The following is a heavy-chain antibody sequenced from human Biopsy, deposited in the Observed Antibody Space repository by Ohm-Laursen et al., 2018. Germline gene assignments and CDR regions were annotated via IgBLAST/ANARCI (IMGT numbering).Heavy chain of an antibody. J-gene: IGHJ4*02. V-gene: IGHV3-9*01. CDR3: VRSLRNYDFLDS. D-gene: IGHD3-16*01. CDR2: LTWNSGTI. CDR1: GFNFDDYA. Sequence: SLRLSCTAAGFNFDDYAMHWIRQGPGKGLEWVAGLTWNSGTIAYAGSVRGRFTISRDNAKNSLYLQMNNLTSEDTALYYCVRSLRNYDFLDSWGQGTLVSVSS.